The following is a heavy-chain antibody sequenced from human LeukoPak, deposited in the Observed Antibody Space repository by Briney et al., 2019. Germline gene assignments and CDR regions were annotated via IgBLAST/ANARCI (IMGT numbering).Heavy chain of an antibody. V-gene: IGHV4-34*01. Sequence: KPSETLSLTCAVYGGSFSGYYWSWIRQPPGKGLEWIGEINHSGSTNYNPSLKSRVTISVDTSKNQFSLKLSSVTAADTAVYYCARGALWFGELPAPRMDVWGKGTTVTVSS. J-gene: IGHJ6*04. CDR2: INHSGST. CDR3: ARGALWFGELPAPRMDV. CDR1: GGSFSGYY. D-gene: IGHD3-10*01.